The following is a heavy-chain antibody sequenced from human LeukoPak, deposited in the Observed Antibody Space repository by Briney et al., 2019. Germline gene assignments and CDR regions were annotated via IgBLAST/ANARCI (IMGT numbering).Heavy chain of an antibody. Sequence: ASVKVSCKTSGYTFTRYYMQWVRQAPGHGLEWMGIINPISGATDYAQKFQGRVTMTRDTSTSTVYMELSSLRSEDTAMYYCARLPYRNGVAQDYWGQGTLVTVSP. CDR1: GYTFTRYY. CDR2: INPISGAT. D-gene: IGHD3-16*02. CDR3: ARLPYRNGVAQDY. J-gene: IGHJ4*02. V-gene: IGHV1-46*01.